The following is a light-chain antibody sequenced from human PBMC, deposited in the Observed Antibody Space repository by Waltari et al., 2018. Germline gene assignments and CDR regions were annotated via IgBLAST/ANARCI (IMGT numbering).Light chain of an antibody. J-gene: IGLJ2*01. CDR1: SSDIGGYKF. CDR2: DVT. CDR3: MSYGSDHTIV. Sequence: QSALTQPASVSGSPGQSITISCTGTSSDIGGYKFVSWYQKQPGKAPKLMILDVTYRPSGISPRFSGSKSGNTASLTISGLQADDEADYFCMSYGSDHTIVFGGGTKLTVL. V-gene: IGLV2-14*03.